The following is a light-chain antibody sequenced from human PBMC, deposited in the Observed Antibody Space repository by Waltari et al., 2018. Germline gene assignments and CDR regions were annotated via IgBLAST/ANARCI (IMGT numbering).Light chain of an antibody. J-gene: IGLJ2*01. CDR1: NIGSKS. V-gene: IGLV3-21*02. CDR3: QGWDSSTDHVV. Sequence: SYVLTQPPSVSVAPGQTARITCGGNNIGSKSVHWYQQKPGQAPVLVVYDDRDRPSGIPGRVAGSNSGNTATLTISRVEAGDEADYYCQGWDSSTDHVVFGGGTKLTVL. CDR2: DDR.